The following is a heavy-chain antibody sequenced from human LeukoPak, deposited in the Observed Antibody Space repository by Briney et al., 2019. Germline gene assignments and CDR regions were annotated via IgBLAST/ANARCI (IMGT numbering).Heavy chain of an antibody. CDR2: ISSSSSTI. Sequence: GGSLRLSCAASGFTFSSYAMSWVRQAPGKGLEWVSYISSSSSTIYYADSVKGRFTISRDNAKNSLYLQMNSLRAEDTAVYYCADYSSSSNAFDIWGQGTMVTVSS. J-gene: IGHJ3*02. D-gene: IGHD6-6*01. CDR3: ADYSSSSNAFDI. CDR1: GFTFSSYA. V-gene: IGHV3-48*01.